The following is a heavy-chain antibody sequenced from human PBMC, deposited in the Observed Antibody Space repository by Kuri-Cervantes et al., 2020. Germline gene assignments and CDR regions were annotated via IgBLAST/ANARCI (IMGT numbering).Heavy chain of an antibody. V-gene: IGHV4-4*02. J-gene: IGHJ4*02. CDR1: GFTFSNAW. CDR2: IYHSGST. CDR3: ARGQIAAAGPIGY. D-gene: IGHD6-13*01. Sequence: GSLRLSCAASGFTFSNAWMSWVRQPPGKGLEWIGEIYHSGSTNYNPSLKSRVTISVDKSKNQFSLKLSSVTAADTAVYYCARGQIAAAGPIGYWGQGTLVTVSS.